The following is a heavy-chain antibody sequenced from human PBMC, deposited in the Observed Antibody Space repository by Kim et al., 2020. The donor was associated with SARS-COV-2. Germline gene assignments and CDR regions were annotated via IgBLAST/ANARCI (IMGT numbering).Heavy chain of an antibody. V-gene: IGHV1-18*01. CDR1: GYSFTKYG. J-gene: IGHJ4*01. Sequence: ASVKVSCKASGYSFTKYGINWVRQAPGQGLEWLGWISPDNGIADYGKKFQGRVTMTTETSTTIANLQLKNLRLDDTAVYYCARDMFSAAIGIEDAYWG. CDR3: ARDMFSAAIGIEDAY. CDR2: ISPDNGIA. D-gene: IGHD3-10*02.